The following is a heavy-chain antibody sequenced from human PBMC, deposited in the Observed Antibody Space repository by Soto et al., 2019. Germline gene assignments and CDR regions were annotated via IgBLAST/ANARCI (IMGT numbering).Heavy chain of an antibody. CDR3: ARGHHSGSLGHAFDI. CDR2: ISSSSSYI. J-gene: IGHJ3*02. D-gene: IGHD1-26*01. V-gene: IGHV3-21*01. CDR1: GFTFSSYS. Sequence: PGGSLRLSCAASGFTFSSYSMNWVRQAPGKGLEWVSSISSSSSYIYYADSVKGRFTISRDNAKNSLYLQMNSLRAEDTAVYHCARGHHSGSLGHAFDIWGQGTMVTVSS.